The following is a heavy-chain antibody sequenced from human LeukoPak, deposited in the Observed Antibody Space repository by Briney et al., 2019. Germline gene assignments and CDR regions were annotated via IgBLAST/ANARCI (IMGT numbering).Heavy chain of an antibody. D-gene: IGHD4-17*01. CDR2: IGTAGDT. J-gene: IGHJ3*02. CDR3: ARGVYGTVTTGWGAFDI. V-gene: IGHV3-13*01. Sequence: GGSLRLSCVASGFTFSSYDMHWVRQATGKGLEWVSAIGTAGDTYYPGSVKGRFTISRDNAKNSLYLQMNSLRAEDTAVYYCARGVYGTVTTGWGAFDIWGQGTMVTVSS. CDR1: GFTFSSYD.